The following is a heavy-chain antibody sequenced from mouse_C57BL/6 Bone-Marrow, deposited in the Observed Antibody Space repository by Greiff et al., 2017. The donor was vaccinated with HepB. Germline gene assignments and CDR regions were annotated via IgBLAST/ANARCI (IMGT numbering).Heavy chain of an antibody. Sequence: QVQLQQPGAELVKPGASVKLSCKASGYTFTSYWTHWVKQRPGQGLEWIGMIHPNSGSTNYNEKFKSKATLTVDESSSTAYMQLSSLTSEDSAVYYCARDEGYYVFDYWGQGTTLTVSS. CDR1: GYTFTSYW. D-gene: IGHD2-3*01. CDR3: ARDEGYYVFDY. V-gene: IGHV1-64*01. J-gene: IGHJ2*01. CDR2: IHPNSGST.